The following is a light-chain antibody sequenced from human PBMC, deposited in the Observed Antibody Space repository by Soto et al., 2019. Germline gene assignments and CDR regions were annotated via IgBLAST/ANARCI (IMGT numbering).Light chain of an antibody. Sequence: DIQMTQSPSSVSASVGDRVTITCRASRAIKTSLAWYQQRPGKGPELLIYDASTLQSGVSSRISVSGSGTEFTLTISRLQPEDFATFYCQQINSFPPTFGGGTKVAI. CDR3: QQINSFPPT. V-gene: IGKV1-12*01. J-gene: IGKJ4*01. CDR2: DAS. CDR1: RAIKTS.